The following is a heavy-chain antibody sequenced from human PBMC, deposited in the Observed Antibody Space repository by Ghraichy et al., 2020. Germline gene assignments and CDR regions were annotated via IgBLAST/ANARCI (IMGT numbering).Heavy chain of an antibody. Sequence: SQTLSLTCAVYGGSFSGYYWSWIRQPPGKGLEWIGEINHSGSTNYNPSLKSRVTISVDTSKNQFSLKLSSVTAADTAVYYCAREKGYSYGYDAFDIWGQGTMVTVSS. CDR2: INHSGST. J-gene: IGHJ3*02. CDR1: GGSFSGYY. D-gene: IGHD5-18*01. CDR3: AREKGYSYGYDAFDI. V-gene: IGHV4-34*01.